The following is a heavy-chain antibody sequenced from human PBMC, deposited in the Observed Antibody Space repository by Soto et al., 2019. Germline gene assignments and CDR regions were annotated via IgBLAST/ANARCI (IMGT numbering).Heavy chain of an antibody. D-gene: IGHD1-26*01. CDR3: AKSLPGGTVYYMDV. CDR1: GGSIISGGSF. J-gene: IGHJ6*03. V-gene: IGHV4-31*03. CDR2: IYYSGNT. Sequence: QLQLRESGPGLVKPSQTLSLICTASGGSIISGGSFWSWVRQVPGKGLEWIGHIYYSGNTYYNPSLKGRVVLSVDTSQNHVTLKLTPVTAADTATYYCAKSLPGGTVYYMDVWGEGTTVTVS.